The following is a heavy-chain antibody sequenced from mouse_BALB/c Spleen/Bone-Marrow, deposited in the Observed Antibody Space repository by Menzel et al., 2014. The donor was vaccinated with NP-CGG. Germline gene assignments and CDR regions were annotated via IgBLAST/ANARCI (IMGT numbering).Heavy chain of an antibody. J-gene: IGHJ2*01. CDR3: ARIYYGNYY. CDR2: INPGSGGT. Sequence: AQLQQSGAELVRPGTSVKVSCKASGYAFTNYLIEWVKQRPGQGLEWIGVINPGSGGTNYNEKFKGKATLTADKSSSTAYMQLSSLTSDDSAVYFCARIYYGNYYWGQGTTLTVSS. CDR1: GYAFTNYL. D-gene: IGHD2-1*01. V-gene: IGHV1-54*01.